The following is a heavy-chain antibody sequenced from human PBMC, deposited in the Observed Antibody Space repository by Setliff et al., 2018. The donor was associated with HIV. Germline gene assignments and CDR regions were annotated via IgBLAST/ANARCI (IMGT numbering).Heavy chain of an antibody. Sequence: SETLSLTCAVYGGSFSVYYWSWIRQPPGRGLEWIGDINHSGNTNYNPSLKRRITMSVDTSKNQFSLKMSSLTAADRAVYFCARGVSGDIAVVPGALEARFFDFWGQGSLVTVSS. CDR3: ARGVSGDIAVVPGALEARFFDF. CDR2: INHSGNT. J-gene: IGHJ4*01. D-gene: IGHD2-2*01. V-gene: IGHV4-34*01. CDR1: GGSFSVYY.